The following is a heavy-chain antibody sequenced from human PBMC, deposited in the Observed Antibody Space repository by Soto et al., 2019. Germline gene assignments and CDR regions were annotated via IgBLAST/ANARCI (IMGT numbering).Heavy chain of an antibody. CDR1: GYTLTKHC. D-gene: IGHD4-17*01. V-gene: IGHV1-18*01. CDR2: ISAYNGNT. J-gene: IGHJ4*02. CDR3: AREATVNTNLVDY. Sequence: GASMKVLFKAFGYTLTKHCIIWVRQAPGQGLEWMGWISAYNGNTNYAQKLQGRVTMTTDTSTSTAYMELRSLRSDDTAVYYCAREATVNTNLVDYWGQGTLVTVSS.